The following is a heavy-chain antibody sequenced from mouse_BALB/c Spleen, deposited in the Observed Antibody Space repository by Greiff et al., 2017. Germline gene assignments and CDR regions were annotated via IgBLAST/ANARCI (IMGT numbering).Heavy chain of an antibody. J-gene: IGHJ4*01. D-gene: IGHD1-1*01. Sequence: VQLQQSGPGLVQPSQSLSITCTVSGFSLTSYGVHWVRQSPGKGLEWLGVIWSGGSTDYNAAFISRLSISKDNSKSQVFFKMNSLQANDTAIYYCARITTVVANYAMDYWGQGTSVTVSS. CDR1: GFSLTSYG. V-gene: IGHV2-2*02. CDR2: IWSGGST. CDR3: ARITTVVANYAMDY.